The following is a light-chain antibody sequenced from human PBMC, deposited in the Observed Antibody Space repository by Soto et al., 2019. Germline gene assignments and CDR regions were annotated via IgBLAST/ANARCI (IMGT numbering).Light chain of an antibody. J-gene: IGKJ2*01. CDR2: GAS. V-gene: IGKV3-15*01. CDR1: ENVITN. CDR3: QQYHNWPYT. Sequence: EIVMTQSPATLSVSPGERATLSCRASENVITNLAWFQQKPGQTPSLLVYGASTRTTGVPARFSHSGSGTEFTLTISSLQSEDFAVYYCQQYHNWPYTFCPGTKLEIK.